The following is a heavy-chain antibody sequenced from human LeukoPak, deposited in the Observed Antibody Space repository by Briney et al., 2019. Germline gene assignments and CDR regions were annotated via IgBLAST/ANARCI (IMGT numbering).Heavy chain of an antibody. CDR1: GGSFSGYY. V-gene: IGHV4-34*01. J-gene: IGHJ4*02. Sequence: PSETLSLTCAVYGGSFSGYYWSWIRQPPGKGLEWIGEINHSGSTNYNPSLKSRVTISVDTSKNQFSLRLSSVTAADTAAYYCASLPRRYSSGWYGPGDYWGQGTLVTVSS. CDR2: INHSGST. CDR3: ASLPRRYSSGWYGPGDY. D-gene: IGHD6-19*01.